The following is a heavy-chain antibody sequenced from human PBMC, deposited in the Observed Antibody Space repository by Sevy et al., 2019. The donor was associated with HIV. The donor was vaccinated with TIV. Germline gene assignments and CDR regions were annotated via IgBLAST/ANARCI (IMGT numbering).Heavy chain of an antibody. CDR1: GYTFTSYG. CDR2: ISAYNGNT. V-gene: IGHV1-18*01. D-gene: IGHD3-10*01. J-gene: IGHJ5*02. Sequence: ASVKVSCKASGYTFTSYGISWVRQAPGQGLEWMGWISAYNGNTNYAQKLQGRVTMTTDTSTSTAYMELRSLRSDDTAVYYCARDKPPDYYGSGSHHNWFDPWGQGTLVTVSS. CDR3: ARDKPPDYYGSGSHHNWFDP.